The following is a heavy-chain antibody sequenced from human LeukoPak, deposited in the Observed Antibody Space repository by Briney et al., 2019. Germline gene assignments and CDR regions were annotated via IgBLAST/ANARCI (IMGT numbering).Heavy chain of an antibody. Sequence: SETLSLTCAVYGGSFSGYYWSWIRQPPGKGLEWIGEINHSGSTNYNPSLKSRVTISVDTSKNQFSLKLSSVTAADTAVYYCARGNDFDYWGQGTLVTASS. CDR3: ARGNDFDY. J-gene: IGHJ4*02. CDR1: GGSFSGYY. CDR2: INHSGST. V-gene: IGHV4-34*01.